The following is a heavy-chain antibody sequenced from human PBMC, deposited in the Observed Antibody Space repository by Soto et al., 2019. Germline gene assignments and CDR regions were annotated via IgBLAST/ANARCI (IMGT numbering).Heavy chain of an antibody. CDR1: RFTFTNSA. J-gene: IGHJ4*02. CDR2: IVVGSGST. Sequence: SVKVSCKASRFTFTNSAVQWVRQARGQRLEWIGWIVVGSGSTDYAQKFQERVTLTRDMSTSTAYMELSSLRSEETAVYYCAADKGYSYGYGSYWGQGTLVTVSS. D-gene: IGHD5-18*01. V-gene: IGHV1-58*01. CDR3: AADKGYSYGYGSY.